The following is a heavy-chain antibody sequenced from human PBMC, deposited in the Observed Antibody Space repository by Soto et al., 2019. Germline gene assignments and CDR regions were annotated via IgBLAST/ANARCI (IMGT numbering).Heavy chain of an antibody. J-gene: IGHJ3*02. CDR1: GFTFSSYS. Sequence: EVQLVESGGGLVQPGGSLRLSCAASGFTFSSYSMNWVRQAPGKGLEWVSYISSSSSTIYYADSVKGRFTISRDNAKTSLYLQMNCLRDEDTAVYYCALDTAMVHDSFDIWGQGTMVTVSS. D-gene: IGHD5-18*01. CDR2: ISSSSSTI. CDR3: ALDTAMVHDSFDI. V-gene: IGHV3-48*02.